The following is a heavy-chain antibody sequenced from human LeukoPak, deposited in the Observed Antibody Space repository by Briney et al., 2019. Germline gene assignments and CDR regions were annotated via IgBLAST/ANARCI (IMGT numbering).Heavy chain of an antibody. CDR2: INSDGSST. CDR1: GFIFSSYW. Sequence: GSLRLSCATSGFIFSSYWMHWVRQAPGKGLVWVSRINSDGSSTTYADSVKGRFTISRDNAKNTLYLQMNSLRAEDTAVYHCARDGISCTGGYCYFASWGQGTLVTVSS. D-gene: IGHD2-8*02. J-gene: IGHJ4*02. CDR3: ARDGISCTGGYCYFAS. V-gene: IGHV3-74*01.